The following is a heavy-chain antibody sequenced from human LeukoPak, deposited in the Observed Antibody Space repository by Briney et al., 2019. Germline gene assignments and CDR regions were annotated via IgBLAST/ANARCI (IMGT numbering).Heavy chain of an antibody. CDR2: ISYDGSNK. D-gene: IGHD3-3*01. CDR3: AKGRYDFWSGSRTNWFDP. Sequence: GGSLRLSCAASGFTFSSYGMHWARQTPGKGLEWVTVISYDGSNKYYADSVKGRFTISRDNSKNTLYLQMNSLRAEDTAVYYCAKGRYDFWSGSRTNWFDPWGQGTLVTVSS. CDR1: GFTFSSYG. J-gene: IGHJ5*02. V-gene: IGHV3-30*18.